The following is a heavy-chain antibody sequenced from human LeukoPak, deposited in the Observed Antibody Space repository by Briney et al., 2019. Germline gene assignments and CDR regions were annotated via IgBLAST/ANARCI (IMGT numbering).Heavy chain of an antibody. CDR3: AKDAIGQYRPYYFDH. CDR2: ISGSGGST. J-gene: IGHJ4*02. CDR1: GFTFSSYA. Sequence: GGSLRLSCAASGFTFSSYAMSWVRQAAGKGLEWVSAISGSGGSTYYAGSVQGRFTISRDNSKNTLYLQMNSLRAEDTALYFCAKDAIGQYRPYYFDHWGQGTLVPVSS. V-gene: IGHV3-23*01. D-gene: IGHD3-16*02.